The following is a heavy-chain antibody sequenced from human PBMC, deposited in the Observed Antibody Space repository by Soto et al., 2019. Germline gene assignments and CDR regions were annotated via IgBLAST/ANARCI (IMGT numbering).Heavy chain of an antibody. Sequence: SSETLSLTCTVSGGSISSSSYYWGWIRQPPGKGLGWIGYIYYSGSTNYNPSLKSRVTISVDTSKNQFSLKLSSVTAADTAVYYCARGGRPDCSSTSCQRVRAFDIWGQGTTVTVSS. CDR2: IYYSGST. V-gene: IGHV4-61*05. CDR1: GGSISSSSYY. D-gene: IGHD2-2*01. J-gene: IGHJ3*02. CDR3: ARGGRPDCSSTSCQRVRAFDI.